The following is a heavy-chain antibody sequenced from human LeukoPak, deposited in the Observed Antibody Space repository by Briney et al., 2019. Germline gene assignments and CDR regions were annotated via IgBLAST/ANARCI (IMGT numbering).Heavy chain of an antibody. V-gene: IGHV1-18*01. CDR2: ISAYNGNT. CDR1: GYTFTSYG. J-gene: IGHJ3*02. CDR3: ARVAEMATGPRGCDAFDI. D-gene: IGHD5-24*01. Sequence: ASVKVSCKASGYTFTSYGISWVRRAPGQGLEWMGWISAYNGNTNYAQKLQGRVTMTTDTSTSTAYMELRSLRSDDTAVYYCARVAEMATGPRGCDAFDIWGQGTMVTVSS.